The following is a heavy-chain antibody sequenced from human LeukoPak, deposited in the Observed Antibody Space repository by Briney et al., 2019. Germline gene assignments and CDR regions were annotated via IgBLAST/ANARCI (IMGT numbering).Heavy chain of an antibody. J-gene: IGHJ4*02. D-gene: IGHD3-22*01. CDR1: GFTFSSYS. V-gene: IGHV3-23*01. Sequence: GGSLRLSXAASGFTFSSYSMNWVRQAPGKGLEWVSAISGSGGSTYYADSVKGRFTISRDNSKNTLYLQMNSLRAEDTAVYYCAKRSMKYYDSSGFFDYWGQGTLVTVSS. CDR2: ISGSGGST. CDR3: AKRSMKYYDSSGFFDY.